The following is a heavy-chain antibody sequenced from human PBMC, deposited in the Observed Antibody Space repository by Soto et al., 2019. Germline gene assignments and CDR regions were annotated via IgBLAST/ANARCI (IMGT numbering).Heavy chain of an antibody. CDR1: GGTFSSYA. V-gene: IGHV3-23*01. Sequence: GGSLRLSCAAAGGTFSSYAMSWVRQAPGKGLEWVSAISGSGGSTYYADSVKGRFTISRDNSKNTLYLQMNSLRAEDTAVYYCAKGRIWSGYFYDYWGQGTLVTVSS. CDR3: AKGRIWSGYFYDY. CDR2: ISGSGGST. D-gene: IGHD3-3*01. J-gene: IGHJ4*02.